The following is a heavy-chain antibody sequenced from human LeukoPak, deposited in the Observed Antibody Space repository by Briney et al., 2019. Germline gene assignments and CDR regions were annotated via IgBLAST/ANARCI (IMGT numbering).Heavy chain of an antibody. CDR3: ARSGDGYNFFSG. CDR1: GFTFGDYA. D-gene: IGHD5-24*01. J-gene: IGHJ4*02. V-gene: IGHV3-21*01. Sequence: GGSLRLSCTASGFTFGDYAMSWFRQAPGKGLEWVSSISSSSSYIYYADSVKGRFTISRDNAKNSLYLQMNSLRAEDTAVYYCARSGDGYNFFSGWGQGTLVTVSS. CDR2: ISSSSSYI.